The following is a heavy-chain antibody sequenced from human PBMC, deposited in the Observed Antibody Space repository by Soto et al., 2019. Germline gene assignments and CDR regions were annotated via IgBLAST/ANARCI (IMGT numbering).Heavy chain of an antibody. CDR3: ARDPDWKNKYFMDV. D-gene: IGHD1-1*01. Sequence: SETLSLTCTVSGGSISGHYWSWIRQPPGKGLEWVGYISYTGSTNYNPSLKSRATISADTSKNLFSLRLSSVTAADTAIYYCARDPDWKNKYFMDVWGKGTTVTVSS. CDR1: GGSISGHY. V-gene: IGHV4-59*11. J-gene: IGHJ6*03. CDR2: ISYTGST.